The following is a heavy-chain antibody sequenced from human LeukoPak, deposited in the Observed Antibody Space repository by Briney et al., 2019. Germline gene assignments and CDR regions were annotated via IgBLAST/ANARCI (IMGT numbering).Heavy chain of an antibody. CDR1: GFTVGSNY. CDR3: TRDEVNRWLQFPYYFDY. V-gene: IGHV3-66*01. CDR2: IYSGDST. J-gene: IGHJ4*02. Sequence: GGSLRLSCAASGFTVGSNYMSWVRQAPGKGLEWVSVIYSGDSTYYADSVKGRFTISRDDSKSIAYLQMNSLKTEDTAVYYCTRDEVNRWLQFPYYFDYWGQGTLVTVSS. D-gene: IGHD5-24*01.